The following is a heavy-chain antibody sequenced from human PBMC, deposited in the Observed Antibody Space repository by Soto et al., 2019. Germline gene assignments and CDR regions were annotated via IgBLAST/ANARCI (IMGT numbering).Heavy chain of an antibody. CDR2: IYYSGSA. D-gene: IGHD3-3*01. J-gene: IGHJ6*03. Sequence: SETLSLTCTVSGGSISSYYWSWIRQPPGKGLEWIGYIYYSGSANYNPSLKSRVTISVDTSKNQFSLKLSSVTAADTAVYYCARGYYDFWSGYSVYYMDVWGKGTTVTVSS. CDR3: ARGYYDFWSGYSVYYMDV. CDR1: GGSISSYY. V-gene: IGHV4-59*01.